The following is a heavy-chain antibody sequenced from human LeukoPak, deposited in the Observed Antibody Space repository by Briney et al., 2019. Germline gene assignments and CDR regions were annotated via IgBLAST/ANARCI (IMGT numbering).Heavy chain of an antibody. Sequence: PGGSLRLSCSASRFIFSDYYMSWIRQAPGKGLEWISHISSSGSIIYYADSVKGRFTISRDNAKNSLYLQMNSLRAEDTAVYYCARLYDGLDYWGQGTLVTVSS. V-gene: IGHV3-11*01. CDR1: RFIFSDYY. CDR3: ARLYDGLDY. CDR2: ISSSGSII. D-gene: IGHD3-3*01. J-gene: IGHJ4*02.